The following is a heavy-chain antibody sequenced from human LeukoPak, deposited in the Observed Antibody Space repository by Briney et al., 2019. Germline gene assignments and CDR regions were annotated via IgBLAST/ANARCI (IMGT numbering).Heavy chain of an antibody. V-gene: IGHV1-2*02. D-gene: IGHD6-6*01. CDR2: INPNSGGT. J-gene: IGHJ4*02. CDR3: AREGSSSSLDISDY. Sequence: ASVKGSCKASGYTFTGYYMHWVRQAPGQGLEWMGWINPNSGGTNYAQKFQGRVTMTRDTSISTAYMELSRLRSDDTAVYYCAREGSSSSLDISDYWGQGTLVTVSS. CDR1: GYTFTGYY.